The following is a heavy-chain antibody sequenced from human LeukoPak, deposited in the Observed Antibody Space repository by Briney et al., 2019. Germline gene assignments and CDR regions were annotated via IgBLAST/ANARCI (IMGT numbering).Heavy chain of an antibody. CDR3: ARGSTFGLPWFDP. Sequence: GGSLRLSCAASGFTFSSYSMNWVRQAPGKGLEWVSSISSSSSYIYYADSVKGRLTISRDNAKNSLYLQMNSLRAEDTAVYYCARGSTFGLPWFDPWGQGTLVTVSS. CDR2: ISSSSSYI. CDR1: GFTFSSYS. D-gene: IGHD3-16*01. V-gene: IGHV3-21*01. J-gene: IGHJ5*02.